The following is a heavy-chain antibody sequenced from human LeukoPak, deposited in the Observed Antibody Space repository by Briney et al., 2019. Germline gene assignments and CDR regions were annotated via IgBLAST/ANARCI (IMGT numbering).Heavy chain of an antibody. CDR3: ARAPGYYYGMDV. CDR2: INPRGGST. J-gene: IGHJ6*02. Sequence: ASVKVSCKASGYTFISYYLHWVRQAPGQGLEWMGIINPRGGSTSFAQKFQGRVTMTWDTSTSTVYMELSSLTSEDTAVYYCARAPGYYYGMDVWGHGTTVTVSS. V-gene: IGHV1-46*01. CDR1: GYTFISYY.